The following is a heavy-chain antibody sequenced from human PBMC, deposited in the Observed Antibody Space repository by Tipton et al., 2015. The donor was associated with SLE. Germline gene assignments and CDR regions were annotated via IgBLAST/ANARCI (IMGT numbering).Heavy chain of an antibody. Sequence: TLSLTCTVSGGSISTFFWSWIRQHPGKGLEWIGSVDYSGNTHYNPSLRSRITISIDTSKNHFSLRSNSVTAADTAVYYCARVFWRYDSGGPLGGFDLWGQGAMVTVSS. CDR3: ARVFWRYDSGGPLGGFDL. V-gene: IGHV4-31*03. CDR2: VDYSGNT. J-gene: IGHJ3*01. CDR1: GGSISTFF. D-gene: IGHD3-22*01.